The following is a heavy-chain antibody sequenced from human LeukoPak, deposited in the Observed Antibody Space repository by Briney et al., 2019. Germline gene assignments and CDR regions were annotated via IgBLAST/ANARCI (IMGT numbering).Heavy chain of an antibody. J-gene: IGHJ3*02. CDR3: ARVLGSLRYFDWLFGDAFDI. V-gene: IGHV1-8*02. CDR1: GYTFTSYG. CDR2: MNPNSGNT. Sequence: ASVTVSCKASGYTFTSYGINWVRQATGQGLEWMGWMNPNSGNTGYAQKFQGRVTMTRNTSISTAYMELSSLRSEDTAVYYCARVLGSLRYFDWLFGDAFDIWGQGTMVTVSS. D-gene: IGHD3-9*01.